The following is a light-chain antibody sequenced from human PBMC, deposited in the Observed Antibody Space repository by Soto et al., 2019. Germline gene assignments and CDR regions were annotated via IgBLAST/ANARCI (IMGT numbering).Light chain of an antibody. CDR1: SSDVGAYNY. V-gene: IGLV2-8*01. Sequence: ALTQPPSASGSPGQSVTISCTGTSSDVGAYNYVCWYQQHPGKAPKLIISEVTKRPSGVPDRFSGSKSGNTASLTVTGLQAEDEADYYCSSYAGSNNPWVFGGGTKVTVL. CDR2: EVT. CDR3: SSYAGSNNPWV. J-gene: IGLJ3*02.